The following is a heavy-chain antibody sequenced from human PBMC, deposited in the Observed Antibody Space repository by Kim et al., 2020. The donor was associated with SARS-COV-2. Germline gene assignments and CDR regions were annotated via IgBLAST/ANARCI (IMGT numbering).Heavy chain of an antibody. Sequence: NYAQKLQGRVTMTADTSTSTAYMELRSMRSDDTAVYYCARAYDILTGDDYWGQGTLVTVSS. J-gene: IGHJ4*02. V-gene: IGHV1-18*01. CDR3: ARAYDILTGDDY. D-gene: IGHD3-9*01.